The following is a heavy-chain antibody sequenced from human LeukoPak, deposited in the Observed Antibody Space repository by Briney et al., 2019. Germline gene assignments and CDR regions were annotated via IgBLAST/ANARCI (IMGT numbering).Heavy chain of an antibody. CDR3: ARDDGYYYDSSGYPFGW. CDR1: GGSISSSSYY. Sequence: SETLSLTCTVSGGSISSSSYYWGWIRHPPGKGLEWTGSIYYSGSTYYNPSLKSRVTISVDTSKNQFSLKLSSVTAADTAVYYCARDDGYYYDSSGYPFGWWGQGTLVTVSS. CDR2: IYYSGST. D-gene: IGHD3-22*01. J-gene: IGHJ4*02. V-gene: IGHV4-39*02.